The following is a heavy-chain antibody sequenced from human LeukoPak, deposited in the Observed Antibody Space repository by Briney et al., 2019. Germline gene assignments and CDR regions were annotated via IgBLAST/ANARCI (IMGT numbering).Heavy chain of an antibody. CDR2: INPSGGST. V-gene: IGHV1-46*01. J-gene: IGHJ4*02. CDR1: GYTLTSYY. D-gene: IGHD5-12*01. CDR3: ARGRRGIVATITGYFDY. Sequence: ASVKVSCKASGYTLTSYYMHWVRQAPGQGLEWMGIINPSGGSTSYAQKFQGRVTMTRDTSTSTVYMELSSLRSEDTAVYYCARGRRGIVATITGYFDYWGQGTLVTVSS.